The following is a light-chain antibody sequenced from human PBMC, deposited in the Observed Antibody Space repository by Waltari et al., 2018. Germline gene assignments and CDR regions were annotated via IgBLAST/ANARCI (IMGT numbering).Light chain of an antibody. CDR3: QQYGSSRRT. CDR2: GAS. CDR1: QSVSSSY. J-gene: IGKJ4*01. V-gene: IGKV3-20*01. Sequence: EIVLTQSPGTLSLSPGERATLSCRASQSVSSSYLAWYQQKPGQAPRLLIYGASSRAPGIPDRFSGSGSGTDFTLTISRLEPEDFAVYYCQQYGSSRRTFGGGTKVEIK.